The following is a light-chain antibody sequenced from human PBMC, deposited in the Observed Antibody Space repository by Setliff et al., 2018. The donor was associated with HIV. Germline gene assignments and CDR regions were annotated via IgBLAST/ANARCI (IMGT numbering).Light chain of an antibody. J-gene: IGLJ1*01. V-gene: IGLV1-44*01. CDR2: NDN. Sequence: QSVLTQPPSVSATPGQGVAISCSGSSSNIGRNTVSWYQHLPGSAPKFLICNDNQCPPGVPDRFAAPKSGVSASLAISGLRPEDEADYYCAAWDNTLNVFVFGTGTKVTVL. CDR1: SSNIGRNT. CDR3: AAWDNTLNVFV.